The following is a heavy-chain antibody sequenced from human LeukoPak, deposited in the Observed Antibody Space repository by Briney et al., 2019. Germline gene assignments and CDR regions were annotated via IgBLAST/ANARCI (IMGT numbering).Heavy chain of an antibody. CDR3: ARAPHTMVRGVIVPLFSFDY. D-gene: IGHD3-10*01. CDR1: GYTFTSYD. Sequence: RASVTVSCKASGYTFTSYDINWVRQATGQGLEWMGWMNPNSGNTGYAQKFQGRVTITRNTSISTAYMELSSLRSEDTAVYYCARAPHTMVRGVIVPLFSFDYWGQGTLVTVSS. J-gene: IGHJ4*02. CDR2: MNPNSGNT. V-gene: IGHV1-8*03.